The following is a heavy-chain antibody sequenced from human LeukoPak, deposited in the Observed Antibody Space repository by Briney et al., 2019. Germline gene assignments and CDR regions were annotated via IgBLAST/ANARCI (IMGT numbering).Heavy chain of an antibody. V-gene: IGHV4-30-4*01. D-gene: IGHD3-10*01. Sequence: SETLSLTCTVSGGSISSGDYYWSWIRQPPGKGLEWIGYIYYSGSTYYNPSLKSRVTISVDTSKNQFSLKLSSVTAADTAVYYCASSSYYYGSGSPWDVWGQGTTATVSS. J-gene: IGHJ6*02. CDR2: IYYSGST. CDR1: GGSISSGDYY. CDR3: ASSSYYYGSGSPWDV.